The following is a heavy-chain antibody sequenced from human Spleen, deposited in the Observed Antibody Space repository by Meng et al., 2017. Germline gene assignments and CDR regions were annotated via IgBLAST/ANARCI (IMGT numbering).Heavy chain of an antibody. CDR2: IYYSGST. CDR3: ARVRALATTYFDY. CDR1: GGSISSSSYY. J-gene: IGHJ4*02. D-gene: IGHD1-7*01. Sequence: QVQLQESGPGPVKSSQTLSLTCTVSGGSISSSSYYWGWIRQPPGKGLEWIGSIYYSGSTYYKPSLKSRVTISVDTSKNQFSLKLSSVTAADTAVYYCARVRALATTYFDYWGQGTLVTVSS. V-gene: IGHV4-39*07.